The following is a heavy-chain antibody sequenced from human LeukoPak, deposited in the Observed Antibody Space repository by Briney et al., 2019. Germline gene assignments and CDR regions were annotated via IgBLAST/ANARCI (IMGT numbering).Heavy chain of an antibody. J-gene: IGHJ3*02. CDR2: ISGSGASA. CDR1: GFTFNNYA. CDR3: AKGQTYYYDSSGYLWAFDI. D-gene: IGHD3-22*01. V-gene: IGHV3-23*01. Sequence: GGSLRLSCAASGFTFNNYAMSWVRQAPGKGLEWVSAISGSGASAYYTGSVQGRFTVSRDNSKNTLYLQMNSLRADDTAVYYCAKGQTYYYDSSGYLWAFDIWGQGTMVTVSS.